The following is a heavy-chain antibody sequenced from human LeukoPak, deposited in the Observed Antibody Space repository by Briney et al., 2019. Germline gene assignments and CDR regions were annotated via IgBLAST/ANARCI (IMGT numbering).Heavy chain of an antibody. D-gene: IGHD3-10*01. J-gene: IGHJ3*02. CDR1: GYTFTSYG. Sequence: ASVKVSCKASGYTFTSYGISWVRQAPGQGLECRGWISAYNGNTNYEQQLQGRVSMTTDTSTSTAYMELRSLRSDDTGVYYCARVMPGYYGSGSEEAFDIWGQGTMVTVSS. V-gene: IGHV1-18*01. CDR2: ISAYNGNT. CDR3: ARVMPGYYGSGSEEAFDI.